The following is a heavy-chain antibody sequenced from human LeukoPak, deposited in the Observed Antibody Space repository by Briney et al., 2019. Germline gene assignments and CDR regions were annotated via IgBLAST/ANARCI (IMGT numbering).Heavy chain of an antibody. J-gene: IGHJ4*02. CDR1: GFTFSSYG. D-gene: IGHD3-10*01. CDR3: ARDLAGHYYGSGSSFDY. CDR2: IREVGSEK. Sequence: GRSLRLSCAASGFTFSSYGMHWVRQAPGKGLEWVANIREVGSEKYYVDSVKGQFTISRDNAKNSLFLQMDSLRAEDTAVYYCARDLAGHYYGSGSSFDYWGQGTLVTVSS. V-gene: IGHV3-7*01.